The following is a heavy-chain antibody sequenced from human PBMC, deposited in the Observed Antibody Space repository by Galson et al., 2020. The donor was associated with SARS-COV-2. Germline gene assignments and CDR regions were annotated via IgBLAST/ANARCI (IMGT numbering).Heavy chain of an antibody. CDR2: INHSGST. CDR1: GGSFSGYY. V-gene: IGHV4-34*01. J-gene: IGHJ5*02. Sequence: SETLSLTCAVYGGSFSGYYWSWIRQPPGKGLEWIGEINHSGSTNYNPSLKSRVTISVDTSKNQFSLKLSSVTAADTAVYYCASFGGDCSGGSCYSGFDPWGQGTLVTVSS. CDR3: ASFGGDCSGGSCYSGFDP. D-gene: IGHD2-15*01.